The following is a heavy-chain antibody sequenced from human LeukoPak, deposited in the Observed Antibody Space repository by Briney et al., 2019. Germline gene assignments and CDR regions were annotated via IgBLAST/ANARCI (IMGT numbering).Heavy chain of an antibody. J-gene: IGHJ4*02. D-gene: IGHD5-12*01. CDR3: ARDPLGIVATISAPDGVD. CDR2: ISGSGGST. Sequence: GGSLRLSCAASGFIFSSYGMSWVRQAPGKGLEWVSAISGSGGSTYYADSVKGRFTISRDNAKNSLYLQMNSLRAEDTAVYYCARDPLGIVATISAPDGVDWGQGTLVTVSS. V-gene: IGHV3-23*01. CDR1: GFIFSSYG.